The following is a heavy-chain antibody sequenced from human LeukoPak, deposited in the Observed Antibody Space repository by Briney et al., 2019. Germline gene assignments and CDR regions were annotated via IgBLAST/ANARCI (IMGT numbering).Heavy chain of an antibody. Sequence: SETLSLTCAVYGGSFSGYYWSWIRQPPGKGLEWIGEINHSGSTNYNPSLKSRVTISVDTSKNQFSQKLSSVTAADTAVYYCARGGDYYDSSGYDGGYYFDYWGQGTLVTVSS. CDR3: ARGGDYYDSSGYDGGYYFDY. J-gene: IGHJ4*02. CDR1: GGSFSGYY. CDR2: INHSGST. V-gene: IGHV4-34*01. D-gene: IGHD3-22*01.